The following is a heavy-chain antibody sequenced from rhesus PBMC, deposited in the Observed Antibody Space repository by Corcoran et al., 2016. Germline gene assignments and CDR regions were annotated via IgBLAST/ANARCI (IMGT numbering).Heavy chain of an antibody. V-gene: IGHV2S1*01. Sequence: QVTLKESGPALVKPTQTLTLTCTFPGFSLSNSVMGVGWNRQPPGKALEWLASIYWDDDKYYSTSLKTSLTVSKDTSKNQVVLTMTNMDPVDTATYYCVRVTVGTGFDYWGQGVLVTVSS. CDR2: IYWDDDK. CDR1: GFSLSNSVMG. D-gene: IGHD5-24*01. J-gene: IGHJ4*01. CDR3: VRVTVGTGFDY.